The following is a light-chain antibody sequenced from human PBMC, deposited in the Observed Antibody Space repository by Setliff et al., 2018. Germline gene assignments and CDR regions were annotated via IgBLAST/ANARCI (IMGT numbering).Light chain of an antibody. Sequence: QSVLTQPASVSGSPGQSITISCSGTSSDVGSYDLVSWYQQHPGKAPKLIIYGVSDRPSGVSNRFSGSKSGNTASLTISGLQTEDEADYYCNAYTSGTTYVFGTGTMVTVL. V-gene: IGLV2-14*03. CDR1: SSDVGSYDL. CDR2: GVS. J-gene: IGLJ1*01. CDR3: NAYTSGTTYV.